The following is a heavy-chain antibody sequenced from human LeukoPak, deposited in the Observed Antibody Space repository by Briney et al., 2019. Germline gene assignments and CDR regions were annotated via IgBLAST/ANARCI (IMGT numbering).Heavy chain of an antibody. CDR1: GLTFSSYA. Sequence: GGSLRLSCAASGLTFSSYAMSWVRQAPGKGLEWVSGISCSGENTHYADSVQGRFIISRDNSKNTMYLQMNSLRGEDTAVYYCAKGSTYFYGSGTSDDAFDIWGQGTMVTVSS. V-gene: IGHV3-23*01. CDR2: ISCSGENT. CDR3: AKGSTYFYGSGTSDDAFDI. J-gene: IGHJ3*02. D-gene: IGHD3-10*01.